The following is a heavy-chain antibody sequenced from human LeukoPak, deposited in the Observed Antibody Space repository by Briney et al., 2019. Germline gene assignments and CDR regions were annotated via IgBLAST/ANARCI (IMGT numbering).Heavy chain of an antibody. CDR2: INPKSGDT. D-gene: IGHD4-17*01. CDR1: GYTFTGYY. CDR3: ARGVQKDYGDPNWSDP. V-gene: IGHV1-2*02. J-gene: IGHJ5*02. Sequence: ASVKVSCKASGYTFTGYYMHWVRQAPGQGLEWMGWINPKSGDTNYAQKFQGRVTMTRDTSISTAYMELSSLRSDDTAVYYCARGVQKDYGDPNWSDPWGQGTLVTVSS.